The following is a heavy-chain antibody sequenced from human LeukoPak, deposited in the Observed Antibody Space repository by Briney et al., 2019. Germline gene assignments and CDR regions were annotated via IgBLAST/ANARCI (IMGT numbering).Heavy chain of an antibody. J-gene: IGHJ4*02. V-gene: IGHV3-23*01. CDR3: AKGGPGTLYYYDSSGYYSFDY. Sequence: HSGGSLRLSCAASGFTFSSYAMSWVRQAPGKGLEWVSAISGSGGSTYYADSVKGRFTISRDNSKNTLYLQMNSLRAEDTAVYYCAKGGPGTLYYYDSSGYYSFDYWGQGTLVTVSS. CDR1: GFTFSSYA. CDR2: ISGSGGST. D-gene: IGHD3-22*01.